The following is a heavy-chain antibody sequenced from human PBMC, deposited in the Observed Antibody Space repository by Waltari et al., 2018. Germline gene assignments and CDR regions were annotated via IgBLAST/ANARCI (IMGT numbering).Heavy chain of an antibody. V-gene: IGHV4-4*02. Sequence: QLQESGPGLVTPSGTLSLTCAVSGDSLRSTDWWSWVRQSPGKGLEWIGRVQRSGRTNYNPSFASRCTISIDTSTNQFALKVTSATAADTAVYFCARDRGRGIYLDSWGQGTLVTVSP. D-gene: IGHD2-15*01. CDR1: GDSLRSTDW. CDR3: ARDRGRGIYLDS. CDR2: VQRSGRT. J-gene: IGHJ4*02.